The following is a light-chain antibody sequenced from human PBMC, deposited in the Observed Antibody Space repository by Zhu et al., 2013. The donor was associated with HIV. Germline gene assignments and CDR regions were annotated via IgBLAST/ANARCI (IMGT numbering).Light chain of an antibody. Sequence: EIVLTQSPGTLSLSPGERATLSCRASQTISGSHLAWYQQKLGQAPRLLIYGASNRATGIPARFSGSASGTDFTLTISRLEPDDFATYYCLQYDRYSNTFGQGTKLESK. J-gene: IGKJ2*01. CDR1: QTISGSH. CDR3: LQYDRYSNT. V-gene: IGKV3-20*01. CDR2: GAS.